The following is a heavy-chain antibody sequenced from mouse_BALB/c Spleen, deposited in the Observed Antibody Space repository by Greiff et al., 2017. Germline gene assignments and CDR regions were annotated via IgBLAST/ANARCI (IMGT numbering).Heavy chain of an antibody. Sequence: EVQLVESGGGLVQPGGSRKLSCAASGFTFSSFGMHWVRQAPGKGLEWVAYISSGSSTIYYAYTVKGRFTITRDNPKNTLFLQMTSLRSEDTAMYYCARGYDGALDYWGQGTSVTVSS. CDR2: ISSGSSTI. CDR3: ARGYDGALDY. V-gene: IGHV5-17*02. J-gene: IGHJ4*01. CDR1: GFTFSSFG. D-gene: IGHD2-14*01.